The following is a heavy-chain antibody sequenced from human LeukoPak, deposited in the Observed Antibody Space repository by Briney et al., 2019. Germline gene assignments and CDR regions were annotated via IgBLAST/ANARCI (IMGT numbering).Heavy chain of an antibody. CDR3: ARDHVKLAAAGTGGNWFDP. CDR2: INAGNGNT. CDR1: GYTFTSYA. Sequence: ASVKVSCKASGYTFTSYAMHWVRQAPGQRLEWMGWINAGNGNTKYSQKFQGRVTITRDTSASTAYMELSSLRSEDTAVYYCARDHVKLAAAGTGGNWFDPWGQGTLVTVSS. V-gene: IGHV1-3*01. D-gene: IGHD6-13*01. J-gene: IGHJ5*02.